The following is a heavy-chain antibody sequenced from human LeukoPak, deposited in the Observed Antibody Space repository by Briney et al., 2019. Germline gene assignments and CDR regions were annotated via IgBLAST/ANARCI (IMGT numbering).Heavy chain of an antibody. Sequence: GGTLRLSCAASGFTFSSYGLSWVRQAPGKGLEWVSAISDSGSDTYYADSVKGRFTISKDNSKNTLYLQMNSLRAEDTAVYYCAKRVPYSSSSVYFDSWGQGTLVTVSS. D-gene: IGHD6-6*01. CDR1: GFTFSSYG. J-gene: IGHJ4*02. CDR2: ISDSGSDT. V-gene: IGHV3-23*01. CDR3: AKRVPYSSSSVYFDS.